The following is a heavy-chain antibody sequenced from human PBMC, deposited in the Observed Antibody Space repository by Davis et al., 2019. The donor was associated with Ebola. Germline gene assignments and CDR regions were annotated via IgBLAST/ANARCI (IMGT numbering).Heavy chain of an antibody. CDR2: ISYDGSNK. Sequence: PGGSLRLSCAASGFTFSSYAMHWVRQAPGKGLEWVAVISYDGSNKYYADSVKGRFTISRDNAKNSLYPQMNSLRAEDTAVYYCASGFRDDYWGQGTLVTVSS. CDR1: GFTFSSYA. J-gene: IGHJ4*02. CDR3: ASGFRDDY. D-gene: IGHD3-10*01. V-gene: IGHV3-30-3*01.